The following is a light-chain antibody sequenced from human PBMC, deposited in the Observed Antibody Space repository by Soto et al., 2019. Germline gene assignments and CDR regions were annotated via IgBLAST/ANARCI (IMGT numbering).Light chain of an antibody. J-gene: IGLJ2*01. CDR3: SSYAGNNNVV. Sequence: QSALTQPPSASGSPGQSVTISCTGTSSDVGGYNYVSWYQQHPGKAPKLMIYDVSGRPSGVPDRFSGSKSGNTASLTVSGLQAEDEADYYCSSYAGNNNVVFGGGTKLTVL. CDR1: SSDVGGYNY. CDR2: DVS. V-gene: IGLV2-8*01.